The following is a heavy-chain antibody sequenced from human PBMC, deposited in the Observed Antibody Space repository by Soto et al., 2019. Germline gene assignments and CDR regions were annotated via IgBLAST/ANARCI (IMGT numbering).Heavy chain of an antibody. D-gene: IGHD2-15*01. CDR1: GGSISSGGYY. Sequence: QVQLQESGPGLVKPSQTLSLTCTVSGGSISSGGYYWSWIRQHPGKGLEWIGYIYYSGSTYYNPSLKSRVTISVDTSKNQFSLKLSSVTAADTAVYYCARDNRVVVAATEDVGFDLDAFDIWGQGTMVTVSS. V-gene: IGHV4-31*03. CDR2: IYYSGST. J-gene: IGHJ3*02. CDR3: ARDNRVVVAATEDVGFDLDAFDI.